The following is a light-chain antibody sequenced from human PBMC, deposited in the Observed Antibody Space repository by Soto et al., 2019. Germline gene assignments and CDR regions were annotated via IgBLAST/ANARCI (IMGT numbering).Light chain of an antibody. CDR1: SSDVGGYKL. J-gene: IGLJ1*01. V-gene: IGLV2-23*01. CDR2: EGS. Sequence: QSALTQPASVSGSPGQSITISCTGTSSDVGGYKLVSWYQQHPGAAPKLIIYEGSKRPSGVSIRFSASRSGNTASLTISGLQAEDEADYYCCSYGGSSTYVFGTGTKLTVL. CDR3: CSYGGSSTYV.